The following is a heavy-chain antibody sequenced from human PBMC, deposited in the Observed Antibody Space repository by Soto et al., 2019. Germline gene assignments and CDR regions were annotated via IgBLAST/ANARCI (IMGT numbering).Heavy chain of an antibody. V-gene: IGHV3-11*03. J-gene: IGHJ2*01. Sequence: PGGSLRLSCAASGFTFSDYYMGWIRQAPGKGLEWVSYINSSSTYTNYADSVKGRFTISRDNAKNSLYLQMNSLRAEDTAVYYCARIIASAGGRRYFDLWGRGTLVTVSS. CDR3: ARIIASAGGRRYFDL. CDR1: GFTFSDYY. D-gene: IGHD6-13*01. CDR2: INSSSTYT.